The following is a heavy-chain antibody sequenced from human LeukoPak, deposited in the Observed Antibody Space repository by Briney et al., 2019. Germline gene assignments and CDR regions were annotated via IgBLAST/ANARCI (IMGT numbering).Heavy chain of an antibody. CDR1: GFTFSNYW. J-gene: IGHJ3*01. CDR2: INSDGSST. D-gene: IGHD2-2*01. CDR3: AREGLVCIRTSCYLAAFDL. Sequence: QAGGSLGLSCAASGFTFSNYWMHWVRQAPGKGLVWVSRINSDGSSTNYADSVKGRFTISRDNAKNTLSLQMNSLRAEDTAVYYCAREGLVCIRTSCYLAAFDLWGQGTVVTVSS. V-gene: IGHV3-74*01.